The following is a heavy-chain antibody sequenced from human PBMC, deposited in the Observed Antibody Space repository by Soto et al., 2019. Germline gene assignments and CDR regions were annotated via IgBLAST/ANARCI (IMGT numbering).Heavy chain of an antibody. J-gene: IGHJ4*02. CDR3: VQTSGWPGFDF. Sequence: EVQLVESGGGLIQPGGSLRLSCAASGFTVSSKYMTWVRQAPGKGLEWVSVIYGGGTTYYADSVKGRFTISRDNSKNTLYLQVNSLRAEETAVYYCVQTSGWPGFDFWGQGTVVTVSS. CDR2: IYGGGTT. CDR1: GFTVSSKY. V-gene: IGHV3-53*01. D-gene: IGHD6-25*01.